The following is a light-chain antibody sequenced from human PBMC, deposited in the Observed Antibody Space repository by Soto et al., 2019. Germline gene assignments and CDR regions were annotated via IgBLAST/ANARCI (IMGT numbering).Light chain of an antibody. V-gene: IGKV1-39*01. CDR3: RQKFSHLPLT. CDR1: QSISTY. CDR2: AGS. Sequence: DIQLTQSPSSLSASVGDRISITCRASQSISTYLNWYQQKVGQAPKLLIYAGSTLEYGVPSRFSGSGSGTDVSLTISSRQLEDVSAYYCRQKFSHLPLTFGGGTTVEIK. J-gene: IGKJ4*01.